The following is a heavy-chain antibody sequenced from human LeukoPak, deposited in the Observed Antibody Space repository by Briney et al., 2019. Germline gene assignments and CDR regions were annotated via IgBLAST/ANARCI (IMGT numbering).Heavy chain of an antibody. J-gene: IGHJ4*02. D-gene: IGHD3-22*01. CDR2: IKSKTDGGTT. CDR1: GFTVSTNY. Sequence: GGSLRLSCAASGFTVSTNYMSWVRQAPGKGLEWVGRIKSKTDGGTTDYAAPVKGRFTISRDDSKNTLYLQMNSLKTEDTAVYYCVCNYYDSSGYYDYWGQGTLVTVSS. V-gene: IGHV3-15*01. CDR3: VCNYYDSSGYYDY.